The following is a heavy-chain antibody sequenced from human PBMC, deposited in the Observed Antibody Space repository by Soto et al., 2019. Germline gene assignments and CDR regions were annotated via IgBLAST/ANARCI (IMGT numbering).Heavy chain of an antibody. Sequence: QVQLQESGPGLVKPSETLSLTCTVSGGSISSYYWSWIRQPPGKGLEWIGYIYYSGSTNYNPSLKCRVTISVDTSKNQFSLTLSSVTAADTAVYYCARDSRSSGWYGYYYGMDVWGQGTTVTVSS. J-gene: IGHJ6*02. CDR1: GGSISSYY. D-gene: IGHD6-19*01. V-gene: IGHV4-59*01. CDR2: IYYSGST. CDR3: ARDSRSSGWYGYYYGMDV.